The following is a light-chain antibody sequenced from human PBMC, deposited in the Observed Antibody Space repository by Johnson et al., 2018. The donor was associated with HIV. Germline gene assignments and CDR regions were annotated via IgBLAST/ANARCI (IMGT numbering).Light chain of an antibody. V-gene: IGLV1-51*02. CDR2: ENN. J-gene: IGLJ1*01. CDR3: GTWDSSLSAPGYV. CDR1: TSTLGNNY. Sequence: QSVLTQPPSVSAAPGQKVTISCSGRTSTLGNNYVSWYQVLPGTAPKLLIYENNKRPSGIPDRFSGSKSGTSATLGITGLQTGDEADYYCGTWDSSLSAPGYVFGTGTKVTVL.